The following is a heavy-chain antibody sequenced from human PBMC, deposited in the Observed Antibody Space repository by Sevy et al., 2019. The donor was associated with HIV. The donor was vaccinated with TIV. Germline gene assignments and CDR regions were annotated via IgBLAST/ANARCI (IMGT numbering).Heavy chain of an antibody. V-gene: IGHV3-53*01. D-gene: IGHD2-21*02. CDR1: GFTVSSNY. CDR2: IYSGGST. Sequence: GGSLRLSCAASGFTVSSNYMSWVRQAPGKGLEWVSVIYSGGSTYYADSVKGRFTIPRDNSKNTLYLQMNGLRAEDTAVYYCARSSAYCGGDCYSYFQHWGQGTLVTVSS. J-gene: IGHJ1*01. CDR3: ARSSAYCGGDCYSYFQH.